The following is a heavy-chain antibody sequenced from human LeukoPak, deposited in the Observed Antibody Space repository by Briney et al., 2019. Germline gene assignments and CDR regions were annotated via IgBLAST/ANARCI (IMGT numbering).Heavy chain of an antibody. J-gene: IGHJ4*02. Sequence: SETLSLTSAVYGGFFSGFYWSWIRHPPGKGLEWIGEINHSGSTNYNPSLKSRVTISVDTSKNHLSLNLRSVTAADTAVDYCARRSYNSPFRYWGQGTPVTVSS. CDR1: GGFFSGFY. V-gene: IGHV4-34*01. D-gene: IGHD5-24*01. CDR3: ARRSYNSPFRY. CDR2: INHSGST.